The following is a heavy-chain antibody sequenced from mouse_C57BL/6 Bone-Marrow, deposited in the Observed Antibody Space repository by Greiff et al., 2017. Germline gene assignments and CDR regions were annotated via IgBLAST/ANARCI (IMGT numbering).Heavy chain of an antibody. CDR1: GYTFTSYW. V-gene: IGHV1-50*01. CDR2: IDPSDSYT. CDR3: ARVYFEDYYAMDY. Sequence: VQLQQPGAELVKPGASVKLSCKASGYTFTSYWMQWVKQRPGQGLEWIGEIDPSDSYTNDNQKFKGKATLTVDTSSSPAYMQLSSLTSEHSAVYYCARVYFEDYYAMDYWGQGTSVTVSS. D-gene: IGHD2-4*01. J-gene: IGHJ4*01.